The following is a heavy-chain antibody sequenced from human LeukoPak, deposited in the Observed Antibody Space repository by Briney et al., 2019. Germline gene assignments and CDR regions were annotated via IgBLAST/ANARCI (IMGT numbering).Heavy chain of an antibody. CDR1: GGSISSNNW. CDR2: IYHSGST. V-gene: IGHV4-4*02. Sequence: PSETLSLTCAVSGGSISSNNWWSWVRQPPGKGLEWIGEIYHSGSTNYNPSLESRVTISVDTSKNQFSLKLSSVTAADTAVYYCARGGRSLVAAQFDLWGRGTLVTVSS. CDR3: ARGGRSLVAAQFDL. J-gene: IGHJ2*01. D-gene: IGHD2-15*01.